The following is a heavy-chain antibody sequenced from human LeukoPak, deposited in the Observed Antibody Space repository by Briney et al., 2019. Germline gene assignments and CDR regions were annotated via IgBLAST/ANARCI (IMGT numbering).Heavy chain of an antibody. V-gene: IGHV4-34*01. CDR2: INHSGST. CDR3: ARGAPVTREGFDY. J-gene: IGHJ4*02. Sequence: PSETLSLTCAVYGGSFNGYYWTWIRQPPGKGLEWIGEINHSGSTNYNPSLKSRVTISVDTSKNQFSLKLSSVTAADTAVYYCARGAPVTREGFDYWGQGTLVTVSS. D-gene: IGHD4-17*01. CDR1: GGSFNGYY.